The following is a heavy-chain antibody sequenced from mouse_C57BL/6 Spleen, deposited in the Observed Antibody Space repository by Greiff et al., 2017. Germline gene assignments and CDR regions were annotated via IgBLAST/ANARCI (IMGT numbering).Heavy chain of an antibody. J-gene: IGHJ1*03. CDR2: ISSGSSTI. D-gene: IGHD1-1*01. Sequence: EVKVEESGGGLVKPGGSLKLSCAASGFTFSDYGMHWVRQAPEKGLEWVAYISSGSSTIYYADTVKGRFTISRDKAKNTLFLQMTSRRSEDTAMYYCASSSYGYFDVWGTGTTVTVSS. V-gene: IGHV5-17*01. CDR1: GFTFSDYG. CDR3: ASSSYGYFDV.